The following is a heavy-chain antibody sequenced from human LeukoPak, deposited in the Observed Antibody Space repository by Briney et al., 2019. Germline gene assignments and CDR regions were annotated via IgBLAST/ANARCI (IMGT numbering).Heavy chain of an antibody. Sequence: SETLSLTCTVSGGSISSYYWSWIRQPPGKGLEWIGYIYYSGSTNYNPSLKSRVTISVDTSKNQFSLKLSSVTAADTAVYYCAGLGDYYDSSGPTPFDYWGQGTLVTVSS. CDR3: AGLGDYYDSSGPTPFDY. D-gene: IGHD3-22*01. J-gene: IGHJ4*02. CDR1: GGSISSYY. V-gene: IGHV4-59*08. CDR2: IYYSGST.